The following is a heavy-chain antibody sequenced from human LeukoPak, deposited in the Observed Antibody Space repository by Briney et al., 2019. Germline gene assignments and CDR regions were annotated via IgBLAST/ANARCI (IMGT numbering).Heavy chain of an antibody. CDR1: GFTVSSDF. V-gene: IGHV3-53*01. CDR2: IYSGGST. Sequence: GRSLRLSCAASGFTVSSDFMTWVRQAPGKGLECVSVIYSGGSTYYADSVKGRFTMSRDNSKNTLYLQMNNLRAEDTAVYYCARMTWGFDYWGQGTLVTVSS. CDR3: ARMTWGFDY. D-gene: IGHD3-16*01. J-gene: IGHJ4*02.